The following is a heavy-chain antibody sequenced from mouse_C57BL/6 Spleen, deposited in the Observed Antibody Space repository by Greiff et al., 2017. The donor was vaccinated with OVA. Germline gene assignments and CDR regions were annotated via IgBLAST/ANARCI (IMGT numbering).Heavy chain of an antibody. Sequence: VMLVESGPGLVKPSQSLFLTCSITGFPITSGYYWIWIRQSPGKPLEWMGYITHSGGTFYNPSLQSPISITRETSKNQFFLQLTSVTTEDTAMYYCAANWDGGWFAYWGQGTLVTVSA. CDR1: GFPITSGYY. CDR3: AANWDGGWFAY. CDR2: ITHSGGT. J-gene: IGHJ3*01. D-gene: IGHD4-1*01. V-gene: IGHV12-3*01.